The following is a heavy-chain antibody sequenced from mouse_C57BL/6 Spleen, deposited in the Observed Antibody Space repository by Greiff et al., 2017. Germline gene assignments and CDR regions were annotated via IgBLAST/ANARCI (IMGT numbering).Heavy chain of an antibody. Sequence: DVHLVESGGGLVQPGGSLSLSCAASGFTFTDYYMSWVRQPPGQALEWLGFIRHKANGYTTEYSAAVKGRFTISRDNSQSILYLHMNALRAEDSSTYYCARYIAGNYFDYWGQGTTLTVSS. J-gene: IGHJ2*01. V-gene: IGHV7-3*01. CDR1: GFTFTDYY. CDR3: ARYIAGNYFDY. CDR2: IRHKANGYTT.